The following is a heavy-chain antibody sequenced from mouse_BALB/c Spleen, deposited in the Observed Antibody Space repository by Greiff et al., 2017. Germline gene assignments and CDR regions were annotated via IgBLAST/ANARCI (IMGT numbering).Heavy chain of an antibody. CDR1: GFNIKDTY. Sequence: VQLQQSGAELVKPGASVKLSCTASGFNIKDTYMHWVKQRPEQGLEWIGRIDPANGNTKYDPKFQGKATITADTSSNTAYLQLSSLTSEDTAVYYCARGWLLRRYAMDYWGQGTSVTVSS. CDR2: IDPANGNT. CDR3: ARGWLLRRYAMDY. V-gene: IGHV14-3*02. D-gene: IGHD2-3*01. J-gene: IGHJ4*01.